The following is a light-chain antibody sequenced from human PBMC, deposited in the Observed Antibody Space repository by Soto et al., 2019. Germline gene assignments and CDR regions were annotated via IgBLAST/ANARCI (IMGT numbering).Light chain of an antibody. J-gene: IGKJ4*01. CDR1: QSVSSN. CDR2: GAP. V-gene: IGKV3-15*01. CDR3: QQYNNWPPLT. Sequence: EIVMPQSPATLSVPPGARATLSCRASQSVSSNLAWYQQKPGQAPRLLIYGAPTRSTGIPARISGSVSGTEFTLTISSLQSEDFAVYDCQQYNNWPPLTCGGGTKVEIK.